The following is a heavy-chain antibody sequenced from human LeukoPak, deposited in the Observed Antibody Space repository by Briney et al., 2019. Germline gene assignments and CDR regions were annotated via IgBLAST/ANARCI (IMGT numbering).Heavy chain of an antibody. CDR2: ISGSGGST. V-gene: IGHV3-23*01. Sequence: GGSLRLSCAASGFIFSSYAMSWVRQAPGKGLEWVSAISGSGGSTYYADSVKGRFTISRDNSKNTLYLQMNSLRAEDTAVYYCAKLNMPYCSSTSCYTFDYWGQGTLVTVSS. CDR1: GFIFSSYA. J-gene: IGHJ4*02. CDR3: AKLNMPYCSSTSCYTFDY. D-gene: IGHD2-2*02.